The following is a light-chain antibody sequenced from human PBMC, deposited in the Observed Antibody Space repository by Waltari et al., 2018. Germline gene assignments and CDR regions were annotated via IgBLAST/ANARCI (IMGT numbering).Light chain of an antibody. V-gene: IGLV2-11*01. J-gene: IGLJ2*01. CDR3: CSYAGSYTVV. CDR1: SSDFGGYNY. Sequence: HSALTQPRSGSGSPGQPVTISCTGTSSDFGGYNYVSWYQQHPATAPKLMIYEFSKRPSGVPDRFSGSKSGNTASLTISGLQAEDEADYYCCSYAGSYTVVFGGGTKLTVL. CDR2: EFS.